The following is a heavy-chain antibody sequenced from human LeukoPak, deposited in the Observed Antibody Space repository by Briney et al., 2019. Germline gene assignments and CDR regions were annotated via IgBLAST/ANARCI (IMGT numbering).Heavy chain of an antibody. CDR2: INPNSGGT. CDR1: GYTFTGYY. D-gene: IGHD3-3*01. V-gene: IGHV1-2*02. Sequence: ASVKVSCKASGYTFTGYYMHWVRQAPGQGLEWMGWINPNSGGTNYAQKFQGRVTMTRDTSISTAYMELSRLRSDDTAVYYCARDRAYDFWSVGPKEYYYYYYGMDVWGQGTTVTVSS. J-gene: IGHJ6*02. CDR3: ARDRAYDFWSVGPKEYYYYYYGMDV.